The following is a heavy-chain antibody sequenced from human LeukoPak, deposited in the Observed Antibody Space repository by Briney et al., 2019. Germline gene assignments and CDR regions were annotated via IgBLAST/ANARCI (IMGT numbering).Heavy chain of an antibody. CDR2: ISSDGSNK. Sequence: GGSLRLSCAASGFTFSNYAMHWVRQAPGKGLEWVAVISSDGSNKYYADSVKGRFTFSRDNSKNTLYLQMTSLRAEDTAVYYCARGTTEARIEGGAFDIWGQGTMVTVSS. J-gene: IGHJ3*02. V-gene: IGHV3-30*04. CDR3: ARGTTEARIEGGAFDI. D-gene: IGHD1-1*01. CDR1: GFTFSNYA.